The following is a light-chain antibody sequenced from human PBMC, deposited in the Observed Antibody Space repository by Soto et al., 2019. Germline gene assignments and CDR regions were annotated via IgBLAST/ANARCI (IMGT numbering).Light chain of an antibody. Sequence: EIVLTQSPGTLSLSPGERATLSCRASQSVGSNYLAWYQQKPGQAPRLLIYAASSRASGIPDRFSGSGSGTDFTLTISRLESEDFAVYYCQQYGSSPPYTFGQGTKLEIK. CDR2: AAS. CDR3: QQYGSSPPYT. V-gene: IGKV3-20*01. J-gene: IGKJ2*01. CDR1: QSVGSNY.